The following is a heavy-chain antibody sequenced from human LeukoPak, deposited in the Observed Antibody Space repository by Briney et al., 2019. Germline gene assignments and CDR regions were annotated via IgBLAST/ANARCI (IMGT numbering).Heavy chain of an antibody. CDR3: AQSRGWDSFEY. J-gene: IGHJ4*02. CDR2: INPNSGGT. V-gene: IGHV1-2*02. D-gene: IGHD6-19*01. Sequence: ASVKVSFKASGHTFTGYYRHWVRQAPGHGLEWMGWINPNSGGTNHAQKFQGRVSMTRDTSISTANMELSRLRSDDTAVYYCAQSRGWDSFEYWGQGTLVTVSS. CDR1: GHTFTGYY.